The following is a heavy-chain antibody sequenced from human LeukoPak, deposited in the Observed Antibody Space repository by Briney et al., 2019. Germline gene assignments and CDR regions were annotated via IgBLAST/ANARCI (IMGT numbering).Heavy chain of an antibody. V-gene: IGHV4-39*07. CDR3: ARLNIVVVPAATFDY. D-gene: IGHD2-2*01. CDR1: GGSISSSSYY. J-gene: IGHJ4*02. CDR2: IYYSGST. Sequence: SETLSLTCTVSGGSISSSSYYWGWIRQPPGKGLEWIGSIYYSGSTYYNPSLKSRVPISVDTSKNQFSLKLSSVTAADTAVYYCARLNIVVVPAATFDYWGQGTLVTVSS.